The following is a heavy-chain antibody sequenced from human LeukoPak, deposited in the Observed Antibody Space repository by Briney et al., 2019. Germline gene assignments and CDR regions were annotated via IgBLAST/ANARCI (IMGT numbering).Heavy chain of an antibody. D-gene: IGHD3-22*01. CDR3: ARDGYYYDSSGYYYEVYAV. CDR2: VYYSGST. CDR1: GGSIRNYY. V-gene: IGHV4-59*12. Sequence: SETLSLTCTVSGGSIRNYYWSWLRQPPGKGLEWIGYVYYSGSTNYNPSLKSRVTMSLDTSKNQFSLKLTSVTAADTAVYYCARDGYYYDSSGYYYEVYAVWGKGTTVTISS. J-gene: IGHJ6*04.